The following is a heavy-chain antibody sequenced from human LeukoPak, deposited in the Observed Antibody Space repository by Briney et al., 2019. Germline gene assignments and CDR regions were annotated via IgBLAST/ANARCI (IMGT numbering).Heavy chain of an antibody. D-gene: IGHD3-10*01. J-gene: IGHJ4*02. CDR2: INPNSGGT. Sequence: ASVKLSCKASGYSFTGYYMHWVRQPPGQGLEWMGWINPNSGGTNYAQTFQGRVTMTRDTSISTAYLELSRLRSDDTSVYYCARASKVRGYDYWGQGTLVTVSS. CDR3: ARASKVRGYDY. V-gene: IGHV1-2*02. CDR1: GYSFTGYY.